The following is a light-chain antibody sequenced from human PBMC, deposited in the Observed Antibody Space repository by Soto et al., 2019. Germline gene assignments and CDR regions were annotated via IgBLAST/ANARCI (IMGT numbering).Light chain of an antibody. J-gene: IGLJ2*01. CDR3: QSYDSSLSVHVV. CDR2: GNS. V-gene: IGLV1-40*01. CDR1: SSKIGAGYD. Sequence: QSVLTQPPSVSGAPGQRGTISCTGSSSKIGAGYDVHWYQQLPGTAPKLLIYGNSNRPSGVPDRFSGSKSGTSASLAITGLQAEDEADYYCQSYDSSLSVHVVFGGGTQLTVL.